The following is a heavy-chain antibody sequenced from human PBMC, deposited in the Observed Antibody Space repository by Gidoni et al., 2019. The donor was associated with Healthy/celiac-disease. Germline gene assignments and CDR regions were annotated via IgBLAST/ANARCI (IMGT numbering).Heavy chain of an antibody. CDR2: INHSGST. J-gene: IGHJ4*02. CDR1: GGSFSGYY. CDR3: ARGLWLRRGASDY. D-gene: IGHD3-10*01. V-gene: IGHV4-34*01. Sequence: QVQLQQWGAGLLKPSETLSLTCAVYGGSFSGYYWSWIRQPPGKGLEWIGEINHSGSTNYNPSLKSRVTISVDTSKNQFSLKLSSVTAAGTAVYYCARGLWLRRGASDYWGQGTLVTVSS.